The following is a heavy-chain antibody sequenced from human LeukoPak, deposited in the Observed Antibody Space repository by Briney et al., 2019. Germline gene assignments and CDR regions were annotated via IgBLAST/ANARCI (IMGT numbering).Heavy chain of an antibody. CDR1: GFTFSSYG. J-gene: IGHJ6*02. Sequence: GRSLRLPCAASGFTFSSYGMHWVRQAPGKGLEWVAVIWYDGSNKYYADSVKGRFTISRDNSKNTLYLQMNSLRAEDTAVYYCARGNDCSGGSCYSGYYGMDVWGQGTTVTVSS. CDR3: ARGNDCSGGSCYSGYYGMDV. V-gene: IGHV3-33*01. D-gene: IGHD2-15*01. CDR2: IWYDGSNK.